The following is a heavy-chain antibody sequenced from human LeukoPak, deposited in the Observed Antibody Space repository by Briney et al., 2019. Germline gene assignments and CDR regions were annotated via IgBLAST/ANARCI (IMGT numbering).Heavy chain of an antibody. J-gene: IGHJ3*02. V-gene: IGHV4-59*12. Sequence: SETLSLTCTVSGGSISSYYWSWIRQPPGKGLEWIGYIYYSGSTNYNPSLKSRVTISVDTSKNQFSLKLSSVTAADTAVYYCAREGAEVGATGNDAFDIWGQGTMVTVSS. CDR1: GGSISSYY. D-gene: IGHD1-26*01. CDR3: AREGAEVGATGNDAFDI. CDR2: IYYSGST.